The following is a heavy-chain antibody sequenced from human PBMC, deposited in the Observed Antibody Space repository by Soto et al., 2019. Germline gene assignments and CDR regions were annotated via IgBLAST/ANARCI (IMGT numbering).Heavy chain of an antibody. V-gene: IGHV3-23*01. J-gene: IGHJ4*02. CDR2: ISARGGSS. Sequence: EVQLLESGGGLVQPGGSLRLSCAASGFSFSSYAMVWVRQAPGKGLEWVSVISARGGSSYFADSVKGRFTISRDSSKNVLSLEMNSLRAEDTAIYFCAKGSIEYSASVDNWGQGTLVLVSS. CDR3: AKGSIEYSASVDN. CDR1: GFSFSSYA. D-gene: IGHD5-12*01.